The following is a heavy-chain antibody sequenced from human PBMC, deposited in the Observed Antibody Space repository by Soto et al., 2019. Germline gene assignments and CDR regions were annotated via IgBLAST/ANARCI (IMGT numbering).Heavy chain of an antibody. V-gene: IGHV1-8*01. J-gene: IGHJ6*02. CDR2: MNPNSGNT. Sequence: SVKVSCKASGYTFTSYDINWVRQATGQGLEWMGWMNPNSGNTGYAQKFQGRVTMTRNTSISTAYRELSSLRSEDTAVYYCARAPRSTYYDFWSGYYLGPERLYYYYGMDVWGQGTTVTVSS. CDR1: GYTFTSYD. CDR3: ARAPRSTYYDFWSGYYLGPERLYYYYGMDV. D-gene: IGHD3-3*01.